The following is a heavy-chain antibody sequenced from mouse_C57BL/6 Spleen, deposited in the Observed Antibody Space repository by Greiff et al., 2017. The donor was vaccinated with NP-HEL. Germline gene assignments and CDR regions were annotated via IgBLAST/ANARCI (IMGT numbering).Heavy chain of an antibody. CDR2: IDPSDSYT. CDR3: ARRTTVVLYYFDY. V-gene: IGHV1-50*01. Sequence: VQLQQPGAELVKPGASVKLSCKASGYTFTSYWMQWVKQRPGQGLEWIGEIDPSDSYTNYNQKFKGKATLTVDTSSSTAYMQLSSLTSEDSAVYYCARRTTVVLYYFDYWGQGTTLTVSS. J-gene: IGHJ2*01. D-gene: IGHD1-1*01. CDR1: GYTFTSYW.